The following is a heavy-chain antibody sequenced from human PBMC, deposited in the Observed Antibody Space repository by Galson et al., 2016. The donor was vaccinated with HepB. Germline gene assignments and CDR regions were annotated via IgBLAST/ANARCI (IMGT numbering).Heavy chain of an antibody. CDR2: IRSSGTYT. CDR3: VRVVISAAGTLDF. Sequence: SLRLSCAASGFTFSDYYMSWIRQAPGKGLEWVSYIRSSGTYTNYADSVKGRFTISRDNAKNSLYLQMNSLRVEDTSVYYCVRVVISAAGTLDFWGQGTLVTVSS. J-gene: IGHJ4*02. D-gene: IGHD6-13*01. CDR1: GFTFSDYY. V-gene: IGHV3-11*06.